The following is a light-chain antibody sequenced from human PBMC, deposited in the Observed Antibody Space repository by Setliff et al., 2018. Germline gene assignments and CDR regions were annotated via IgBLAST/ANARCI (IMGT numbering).Light chain of an antibody. J-gene: IGLJ1*01. CDR1: NSDIGAGFG. CDR2: GTY. CDR3: QSYGGSVSGYV. Sequence: QSALTQPPSTSGAPGQRVTISCTGSNSDIGAGFGVHWYQQLPGTAPKLLIYGTYNRPSGVPDRFSGSKSGTSASLAITGLQAEDEADYYCQSYGGSVSGYVFGTGTKVTVL. V-gene: IGLV1-40*01.